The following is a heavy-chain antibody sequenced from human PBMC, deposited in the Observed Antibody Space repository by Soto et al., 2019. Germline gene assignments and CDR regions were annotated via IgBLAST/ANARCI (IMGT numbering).Heavy chain of an antibody. V-gene: IGHV3-23*01. Sequence: EVQLLESGGGLVQPVGSLRLSCAASGFTFSIYTMSWFRQAPGKGLEWVSSIYGNGRSTFYSASVKGRFTISRDNSGNTVYLQMSSLRVEDTAIYYCAKDFTPDSRWNIDYWGQGSLVTVSS. CDR2: IYGNGRST. CDR1: GFTFSIYT. J-gene: IGHJ4*02. D-gene: IGHD1-1*01. CDR3: AKDFTPDSRWNIDY.